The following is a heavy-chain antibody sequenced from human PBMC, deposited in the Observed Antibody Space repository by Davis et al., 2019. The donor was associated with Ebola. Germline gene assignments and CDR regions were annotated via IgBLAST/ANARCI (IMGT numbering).Heavy chain of an antibody. CDR3: ARGRGWLQSSWFDP. Sequence: LRLSCAVSGGSISSGGYSWSWIRQPPGKGLEWIGYIYHSGSTYYNPSLKSRVTTSVDTSKNQFSLKLSSVTAADTAVYYCARGRGWLQSSWFDPWGQGTLVTVSS. V-gene: IGHV4-30-2*01. D-gene: IGHD5-24*01. CDR2: IYHSGST. CDR1: GGSISSGGYS. J-gene: IGHJ5*02.